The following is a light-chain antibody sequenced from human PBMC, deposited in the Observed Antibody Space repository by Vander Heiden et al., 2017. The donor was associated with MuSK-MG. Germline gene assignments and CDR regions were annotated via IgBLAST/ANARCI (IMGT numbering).Light chain of an antibody. J-gene: IGKJ3*01. CDR2: DAS. CDR3: QQYVSLPFT. CDR1: QSVTSSY. V-gene: IGKV3-20*01. Sequence: EIVLTQSPGTLSLSPGERASLSCRASQSVTSSYLAWYQQKPGQAPRLLVYDASSRATAIPDRSSGSGSGTDFTLTISRLEPEDFAVYYCQQYVSLPFTFGHGTKVDIK.